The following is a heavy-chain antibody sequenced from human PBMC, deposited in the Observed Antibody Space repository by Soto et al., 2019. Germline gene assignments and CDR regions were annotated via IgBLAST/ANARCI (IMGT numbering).Heavy chain of an antibody. Sequence: QVQLVESGGGLVKPGGSLRLSCAASGFTFSDYYMSWIRQAPGKGLEWVSYISSSSSYTNYADSVKGRFTISRDNAKNSLYLQMNSLRAEDTAVYYCARDIIVGVTLDYYGMDVWGQGTTVTVSS. CDR3: ARDIIVGVTLDYYGMDV. V-gene: IGHV3-11*06. CDR2: ISSSSSYT. CDR1: GFTFSDYY. J-gene: IGHJ6*02. D-gene: IGHD1-26*01.